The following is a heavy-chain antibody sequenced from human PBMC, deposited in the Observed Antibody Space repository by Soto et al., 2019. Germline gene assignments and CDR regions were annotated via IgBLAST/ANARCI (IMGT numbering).Heavy chain of an antibody. Sequence: QVQLVESGGGLVKPGGSLRLSCAASGFNFSDYYMSWIRQAPGKGLEWVSYISSSSSYTNYADSVKGRFTISRDNAKNSLYLQMNSLRAEDTAVYYCARVGCSGGSCYFDYWGQGTLVTVSS. J-gene: IGHJ4*02. CDR2: ISSSSSYT. V-gene: IGHV3-11*05. CDR3: ARVGCSGGSCYFDY. CDR1: GFNFSDYY. D-gene: IGHD2-15*01.